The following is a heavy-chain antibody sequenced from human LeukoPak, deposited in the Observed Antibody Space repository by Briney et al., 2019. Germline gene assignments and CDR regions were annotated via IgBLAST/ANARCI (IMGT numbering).Heavy chain of an antibody. Sequence: SETLSLTCAVYGGSFSGYYWGWIRQPPGKGLEWIGEINHSGSTNYNPSLKSRVTISVDTSKNQFSLKLSSVTAADTAVYYCATRSITSSYWGQGTLVTVSS. V-gene: IGHV4-34*01. CDR3: ATRSITSSY. CDR1: GGSFSGYY. D-gene: IGHD3-10*01. CDR2: INHSGST. J-gene: IGHJ4*02.